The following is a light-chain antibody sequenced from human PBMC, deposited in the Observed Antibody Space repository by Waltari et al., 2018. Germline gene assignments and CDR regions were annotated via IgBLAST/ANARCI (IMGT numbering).Light chain of an antibody. Sequence: QSALTQPASVSGSPGQSISISCTGTSSDVGVYNYVSWYQQCPGKAPKLMIYEVTNRPSGGSNRFSGSKSGNTASLTISGLQAEDEADYYCSSYTSSSTWVFGGGTKLTVL. CDR3: SSYTSSSTWV. V-gene: IGLV2-14*01. J-gene: IGLJ3*02. CDR2: EVT. CDR1: SSDVGVYNY.